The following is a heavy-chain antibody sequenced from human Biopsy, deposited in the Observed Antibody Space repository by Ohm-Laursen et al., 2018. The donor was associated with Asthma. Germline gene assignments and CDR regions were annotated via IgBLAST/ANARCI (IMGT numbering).Heavy chain of an antibody. CDR1: GDAMSTSGSY. CDR3: ARGPELDV. V-gene: IGHV4-39*07. J-gene: IGHJ6*02. CDR2: TNERGVT. Sequence: SETLSLTCIVSGDAMSTSGSYWGWIRQSPGKGLEWIGETNERGVTNNNPSLKSRVIISIDTYWNRVSLKLTSVTAADTAVYYGARGPELDVWGQGTTVTVSS.